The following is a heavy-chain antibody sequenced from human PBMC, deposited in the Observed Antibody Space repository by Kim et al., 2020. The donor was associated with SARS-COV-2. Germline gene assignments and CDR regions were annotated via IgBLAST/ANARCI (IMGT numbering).Heavy chain of an antibody. CDR2: IYSDGST. Sequence: GGSLRLSCVASGFTVSSNYMSWVRQAPGMGLEWVSIIYSDGSTYYADSVQGRFTISRDNSKNTLYLQMNSLRAEDTAVYYCVRNTDYWGQGTLFTDSS. J-gene: IGHJ4*02. V-gene: IGHV3-53*01. D-gene: IGHD2-2*02. CDR3: VRNTDY. CDR1: GFTVSSNY.